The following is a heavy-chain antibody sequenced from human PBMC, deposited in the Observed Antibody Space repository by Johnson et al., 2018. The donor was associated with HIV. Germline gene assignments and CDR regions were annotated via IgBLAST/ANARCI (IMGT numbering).Heavy chain of an antibody. Sequence: VLLLESGGGLVQPGGSLRLSCAASGFTFSSYAMSWVRQAPGKGLEWVSAISGSGGSTYYADSVKGRFTISRDNSKNTLYLQMNSLRVEDTAVYYCARVLGDYAYHIWGQGTMVTVSS. CDR3: ARVLGDYAYHI. D-gene: IGHD4-17*01. V-gene: IGHV3-23*01. J-gene: IGHJ3*02. CDR2: ISGSGGST. CDR1: GFTFSSYA.